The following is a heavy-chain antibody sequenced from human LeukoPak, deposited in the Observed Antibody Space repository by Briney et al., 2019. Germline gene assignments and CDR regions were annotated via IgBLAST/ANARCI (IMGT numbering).Heavy chain of an antibody. J-gene: IGHJ6*02. V-gene: IGHV1-8*02. CDR2: MNPNSGNT. CDR1: GGTFSSYA. Sequence: ASVKVSCKASGGTFSSYAISWVRQAPGQGLEWMGWMNPNSGNTGYAQKFQGRVTMTRNTSISTAYMELSSLRSEDTAVYYCAYQLLYGADYYGMDVWGQGTTVTVSS. CDR3: AYQLLYGADYYGMDV. D-gene: IGHD2-2*02.